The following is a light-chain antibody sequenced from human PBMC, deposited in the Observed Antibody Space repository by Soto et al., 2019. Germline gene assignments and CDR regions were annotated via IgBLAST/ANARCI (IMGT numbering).Light chain of an antibody. CDR2: DVS. Sequence: EIVLTQSPATLSLSPGERATLSCAASQSVSSTYLGWYQQKPGLAPRLLIYDVSNRFTGIPDRFSGSGSATDFTLTISRLEPEDFAVYYCQQYGTSLTCGGGPKVEIK. J-gene: IGKJ4*01. V-gene: IGKV3D-20*01. CDR1: QSVSSTY. CDR3: QQYGTSLT.